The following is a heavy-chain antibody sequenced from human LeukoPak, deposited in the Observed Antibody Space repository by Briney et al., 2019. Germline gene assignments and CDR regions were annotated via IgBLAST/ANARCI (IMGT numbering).Heavy chain of an antibody. V-gene: IGHV4-59*01. Sequence: SETLSLTCTASGGSINYYYWNWIRQPPGEGLEWIGHIYYSGSTNYNSSLKSRVTISVDTSRNQFSLKLSSLTAADTAVYYCARGKAAAASTLPFDPWGQGTLVTVSS. CDR2: IYYSGST. CDR1: GGSINYYY. D-gene: IGHD6-13*01. J-gene: IGHJ5*02. CDR3: ARGKAAAASTLPFDP.